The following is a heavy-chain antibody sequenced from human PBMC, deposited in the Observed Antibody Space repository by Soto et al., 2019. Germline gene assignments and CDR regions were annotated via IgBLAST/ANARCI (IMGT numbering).Heavy chain of an antibody. CDR1: GFTFSTYS. D-gene: IGHD6-25*01. Sequence: EVQLVESGGDLVQPGGSLRLSCTASGFTFSTYSMNWVRQAPGKGLEWISYISSSGSTIYYADSVKGRFTISRDNAKNLLYLQMYRLRNEDTAVYYCGREGSGWTESYWGQGTLVTVSS. J-gene: IGHJ4*02. V-gene: IGHV3-48*02. CDR2: ISSSGSTI. CDR3: GREGSGWTESY.